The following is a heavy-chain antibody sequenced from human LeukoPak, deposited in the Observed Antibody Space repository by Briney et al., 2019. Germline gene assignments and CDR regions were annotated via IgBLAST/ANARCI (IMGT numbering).Heavy chain of an antibody. J-gene: IGHJ4*02. Sequence: PSETLSLTSAVYGGSFSGYYWSWIRQPPGKGLEWIGAINHSGSTNYNPSLKSRVTISVDTSKNQFSLKLSSVTAADTAVYYCARGRGRGVVVPAAMDFDYWGQGTLVTVSS. CDR1: GGSFSGYY. CDR3: ARGRGRGVVVPAAMDFDY. CDR2: INHSGST. D-gene: IGHD2-2*01. V-gene: IGHV4-34*01.